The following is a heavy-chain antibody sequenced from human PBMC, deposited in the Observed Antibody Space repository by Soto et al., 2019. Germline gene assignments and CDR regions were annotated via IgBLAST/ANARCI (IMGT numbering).Heavy chain of an antibody. CDR2: IIPIFGTA. J-gene: IGHJ6*02. V-gene: IGHV1-69*06. Sequence: SVKVSCKASGGTFSSYAISWVRQAPGQGLEWMGGIIPIFGTANYAQKFQGRVTITADKSTSTAYMELSSLRSEGTAVYYCARGGDYYYYGMDVWGQGTTVTVSS. CDR1: GGTFSSYA. CDR3: ARGGDYYYYGMDV. D-gene: IGHD3-16*01.